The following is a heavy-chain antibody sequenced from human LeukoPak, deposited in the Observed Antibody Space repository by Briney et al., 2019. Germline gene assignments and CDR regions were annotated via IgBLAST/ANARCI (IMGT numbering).Heavy chain of an antibody. CDR2: INPNSGGT. CDR3: AREWELLPGLFDY. Sequence: ASVKVSCKASGYTFTGYYMHWVRQAPGQGLEWMGWINPNSGGTNYAQTFQGRVTMTRDTSISTAYMELSRLRSDDTAVYYCAREWELLPGLFDYWGQGTLVTVSS. CDR1: GYTFTGYY. V-gene: IGHV1-2*02. J-gene: IGHJ4*02. D-gene: IGHD1-26*01.